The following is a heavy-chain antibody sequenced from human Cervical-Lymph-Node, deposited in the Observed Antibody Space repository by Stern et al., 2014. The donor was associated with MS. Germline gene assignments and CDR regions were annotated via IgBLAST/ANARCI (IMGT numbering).Heavy chain of an antibody. CDR1: GYTFTIYY. Sequence: EVQLEESGPEVKKPGESLKISCKVSGYTFTIYYIAWLRQMPGKGPEWLGVTYPYDSDSTTSPSIQGQATITADRSITSAYLQWSSLRASGTAMYYCARHVQGFDYWGQGTLVTVSS. V-gene: IGHV5-51*01. J-gene: IGHJ4*02. CDR2: TYPYDSDS. CDR3: ARHVQGFDY.